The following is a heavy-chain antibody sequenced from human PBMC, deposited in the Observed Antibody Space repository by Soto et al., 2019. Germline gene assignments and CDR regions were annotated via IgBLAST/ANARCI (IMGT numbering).Heavy chain of an antibody. D-gene: IGHD1-1*01. V-gene: IGHV4-31*03. CDR1: GGSISSGAYY. CDR3: AAVRQPYFDF. J-gene: IGHJ4*02. Sequence: QVQLQESGPGLVKPSQTLSLTCTVSGGSISSGAYYWSWIRQHPGKGLEWIGYLYYSGSTYSNPSLKSRVASAVDKSKTQFSLKLSSVPAADTAVYYCAAVRQPYFDFWGQGTLVTVSS. CDR2: LYYSGST.